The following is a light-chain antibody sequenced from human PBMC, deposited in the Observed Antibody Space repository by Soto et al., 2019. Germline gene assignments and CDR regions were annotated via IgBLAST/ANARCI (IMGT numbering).Light chain of an antibody. V-gene: IGKV3-20*01. CDR3: QQYGSSPRT. CDR2: GAS. CDR1: QTVTNDY. J-gene: IGKJ1*01. Sequence: EIVLTQSPGTLSLSPGERATLSCRASQTVTNDYLAWYQQKDGQAPRLLIYGASSRATGIPDRFSGSGSGTDFTLTISRLEPEDFAVYYCQQYGSSPRTFGQGTKVDIK.